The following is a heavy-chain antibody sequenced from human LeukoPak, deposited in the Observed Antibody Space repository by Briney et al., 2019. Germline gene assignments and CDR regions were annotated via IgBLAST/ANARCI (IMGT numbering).Heavy chain of an antibody. CDR3: AKVVAWVDY. J-gene: IGHJ4*02. CDR1: GFPFRRYG. Sequence: GGSLRLSCAASGFPFRRYGMSWVRQAPGKGLEWVSGISDSGSSTYYADSVKGRFTISRDNSKNTMYLQLNSLRAEDTAVYYCAKVVAWVDYWGQGTLVTVSS. D-gene: IGHD2-15*01. V-gene: IGHV3-23*01. CDR2: ISDSGSST.